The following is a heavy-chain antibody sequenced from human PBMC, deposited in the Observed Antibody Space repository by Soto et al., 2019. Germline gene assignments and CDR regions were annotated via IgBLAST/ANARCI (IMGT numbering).Heavy chain of an antibody. D-gene: IGHD2-21*01. J-gene: IGHJ6*02. CDR2: ISAYNGNT. Sequence: ASVKVSCKSSGYKFISHSITWVRQAPGQGLEWMGRISAYNGNTNYAQRLQGRVTMTTDTSTNTAYMELRSLRSDDTAVYYCARGAFCGGAPGCRDMDVWGQGTTVTVSS. V-gene: IGHV1-18*01. CDR3: ARGAFCGGAPGCRDMDV. CDR1: GYKFISHS.